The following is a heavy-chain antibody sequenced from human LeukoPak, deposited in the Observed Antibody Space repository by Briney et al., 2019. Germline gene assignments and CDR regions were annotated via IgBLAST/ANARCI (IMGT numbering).Heavy chain of an antibody. CDR2: INPNSGGT. D-gene: IGHD6-13*01. J-gene: IGHJ4*02. Sequence: ASVKVSCKASGYTFTGYYMHWERQAPGQGPEWMGWINPNSGGTNYAQKFQGRVTMTRDTSISTAYMELSRLRSDDTAVYYCARTSGVAAAGLFDYWGQGTLVTVSS. CDR3: ARTSGVAAAGLFDY. V-gene: IGHV1-2*02. CDR1: GYTFTGYY.